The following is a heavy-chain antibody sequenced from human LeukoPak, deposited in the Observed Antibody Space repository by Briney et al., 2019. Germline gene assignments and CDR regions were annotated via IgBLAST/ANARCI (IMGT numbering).Heavy chain of an antibody. CDR1: GFTFSSYS. D-gene: IGHD3-22*01. CDR3: WTYYYDSSGPHFDY. CDR2: ISSSSSYI. J-gene: IGHJ4*02. Sequence: GGSLRLSCAASGFTFSSYSMNWVRQAPGEGLEWVSSISSSSSYIYYADSVKGRFTISRDNAKNSLYLQMNSLRAEDTAVYYCWTYYYDSSGPHFDYWGQGTLVTVSS. V-gene: IGHV3-21*01.